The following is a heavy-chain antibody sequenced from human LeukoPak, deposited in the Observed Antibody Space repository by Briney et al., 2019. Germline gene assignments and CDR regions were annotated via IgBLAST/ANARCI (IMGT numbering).Heavy chain of an antibody. CDR1: GYTFTSYD. CDR3: ARDREDSDAFDI. J-gene: IGHJ3*02. CDR2: MNPNSGNT. V-gene: IGHV1-8*01. D-gene: IGHD2-15*01. Sequence: ASVKVSCKASGYTFTSYDINWVRQATGQGLEWMGWMNPNSGNTGYAQKFQGRVTMTRNTSISTAYMELSSLRSEDTAVYYCARDREDSDAFDIWGQGTMVTVSS.